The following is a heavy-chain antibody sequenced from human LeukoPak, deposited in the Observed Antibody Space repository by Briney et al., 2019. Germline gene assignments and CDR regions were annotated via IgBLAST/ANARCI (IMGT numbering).Heavy chain of an antibody. CDR2: TYYRSKWYN. CDR3: ARGGRGYCTSSSCYFDY. D-gene: IGHD2-2*01. V-gene: IGHV6-1*01. Sequence: SQTLSLTCAISGDSVSSTAWNWIRQSPSRGLEWLGRTYYRSKWYNDYAVSVKSRITINPDTSKNQFSLQLNSVTPEDTAVYYCARGGRGYCTSSSCYFDYWGQGTLVTISS. CDR1: GDSVSSTA. J-gene: IGHJ4*02.